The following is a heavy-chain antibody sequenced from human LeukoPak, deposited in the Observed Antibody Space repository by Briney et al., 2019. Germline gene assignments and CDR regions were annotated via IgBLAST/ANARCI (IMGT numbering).Heavy chain of an antibody. CDR1: GFTFDDYA. D-gene: IGHD6-6*01. V-gene: IGHV3-43*02. J-gene: IGHJ4*02. Sequence: PGGSLRLSCAASGFTFDDYAMHWVRQAPGKGLERVSLISGDGGSTYYADSVKGRFTISRDNSKNSLYLQMNSLRTEDTALYYCANLGSIAARPDYWGQGTLVTVSS. CDR2: ISGDGGST. CDR3: ANLGSIAARPDY.